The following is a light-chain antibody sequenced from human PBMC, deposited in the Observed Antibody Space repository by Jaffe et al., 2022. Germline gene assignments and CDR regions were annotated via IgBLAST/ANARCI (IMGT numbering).Light chain of an antibody. CDR3: QQFENLPLT. Sequence: DIQMTQSPSSLSASIGDRVTITCQASQDISNYVNWYQQVLGKAPTLLIHDASKLESGVPSRFSASGSGRHFSLTISSLQPEDSATYYCQQFENLPLTFGPGTKVEIK. CDR2: DAS. CDR1: QDISNY. V-gene: IGKV1-33*01. J-gene: IGKJ3*01.